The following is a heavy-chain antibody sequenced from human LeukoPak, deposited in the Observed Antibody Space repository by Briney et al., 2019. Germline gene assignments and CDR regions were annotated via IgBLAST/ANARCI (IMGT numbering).Heavy chain of an antibody. V-gene: IGHV1-2*02. D-gene: IGHD7-27*01. Sequence: ASVKVSCTASGYTFTVYFMHWVRQAPGQGLEWMGWINPNSGGTNYAQKFQGRVTMTRDTSISTAYMELSRLTSDDTAVYYCARDILTDDAFDIWGQGTMVTVSS. CDR3: ARDILTDDAFDI. J-gene: IGHJ3*02. CDR2: INPNSGGT. CDR1: GYTFTVYF.